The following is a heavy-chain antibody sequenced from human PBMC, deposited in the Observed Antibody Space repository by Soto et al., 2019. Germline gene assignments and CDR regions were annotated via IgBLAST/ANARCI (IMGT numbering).Heavy chain of an antibody. CDR2: IYYSGST. CDR3: ARAGGLGAVAVDY. CDR1: GSSLSTYY. J-gene: IGHJ4*02. D-gene: IGHD6-19*01. Sequence: PSDTLSLTCTLSGSSLSTYYWTWIRQPPEKQLEWIGYIYYSGSTNYNPSLKRRGTISVDRSKNQFSLKLSSVTAADTAVYFCARAGGLGAVAVDYWGQGTLVTVS. V-gene: IGHV4-59*12.